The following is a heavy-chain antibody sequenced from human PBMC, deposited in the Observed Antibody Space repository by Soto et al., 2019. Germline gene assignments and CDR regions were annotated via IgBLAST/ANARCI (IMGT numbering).Heavy chain of an antibody. CDR3: ARENYAANGHYYYGMDV. CDR2: IVPMLGTP. CDR1: GGTFDNFI. Sequence: PRASVKVSCKASGGTFDNFIMNWVRQTPGRGLEWMGGIVPMLGTPTYAEKFKGRVTISATGSTSTMYMEVTSLRSADTAVYYCARENYAANGHYYYGMDVWGQGTTVTVSS. V-gene: IGHV1-69*13. J-gene: IGHJ6*02. D-gene: IGHD3-16*01.